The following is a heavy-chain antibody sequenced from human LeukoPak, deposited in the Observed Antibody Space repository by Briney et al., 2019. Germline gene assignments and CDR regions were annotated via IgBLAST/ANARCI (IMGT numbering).Heavy chain of an antibody. CDR3: ARTDSSGWYVFDY. D-gene: IGHD6-19*01. CDR2: IHYSGST. CDR1: GGSISSYY. Sequence: SETLSLTCTVSGGSISSYYWSWIRQPPGKGLEWIGHIHYSGSTNHNPPLKGRVTISVDTSKNQFSLKLSSVTAADTAVYYCARTDSSGWYVFDYWGQGTLVTVSS. V-gene: IGHV4-59*01. J-gene: IGHJ4*02.